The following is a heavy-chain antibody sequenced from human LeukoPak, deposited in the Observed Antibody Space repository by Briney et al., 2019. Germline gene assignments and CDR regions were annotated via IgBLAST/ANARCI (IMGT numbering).Heavy chain of an antibody. CDR1: GFTFSSYV. CDR2: ISYDGSNT. Sequence: GGSLRLSCAASGFTFSSYVMHWVRQAPGKGLEWVAVISYDGSNTYYADSVKGRFTISRDNSKNTLYLQMNSLRAEDTAVYYCAKEPYCSSTSCIGEYFQRWGQGTLVTVSS. V-gene: IGHV3-30*18. CDR3: AKEPYCSSTSCIGEYFQR. D-gene: IGHD2-2*01. J-gene: IGHJ1*01.